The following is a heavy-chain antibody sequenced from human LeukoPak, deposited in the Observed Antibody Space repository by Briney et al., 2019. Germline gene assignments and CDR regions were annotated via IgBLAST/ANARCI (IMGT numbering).Heavy chain of an antibody. CDR3: AKRIDRFALDY. Sequence: GGSLRLSCAASGFTFSCCGMHWVRQAPGKGLEWMASVSSDARQKDYADSVKGRFTISRDNSKNTLYLQMDSLRTEDTAVNYCAKRIDRFALDYWGQGTLLIVSS. CDR1: GFTFSCCG. J-gene: IGHJ4*02. V-gene: IGHV3-30*18. CDR2: VSSDARQK. D-gene: IGHD3-9*01.